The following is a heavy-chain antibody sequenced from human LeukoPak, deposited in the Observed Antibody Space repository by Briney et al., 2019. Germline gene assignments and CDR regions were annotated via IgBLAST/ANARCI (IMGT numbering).Heavy chain of an antibody. CDR1: GGSFNGYY. J-gene: IGHJ5*02. V-gene: IGHV4-34*01. CDR2: INHSGST. Sequence: SVAVSLTCAVYGGSFNGYYWMWMRQPPGKGLEWIGKINHSGSTNYNPSLKSRVTISVDTSKNQFYLKLSSVTAADTAVYYCARVRNLRNLFDPWGQGTLVTVSS. CDR3: ARVRNLRNLFDP.